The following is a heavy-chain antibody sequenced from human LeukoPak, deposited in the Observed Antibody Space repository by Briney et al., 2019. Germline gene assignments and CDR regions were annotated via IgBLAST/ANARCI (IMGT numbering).Heavy chain of an antibody. CDR2: IYYSGST. D-gene: IGHD3-22*01. Sequence: SETLSLTCTVSGGSISSYYWSWIRQPPGKGLEWIGYIYYSGSTNYNPSLKSRVTISVDTSKNQFSLKLSSVTAADTAVYYCARAASYYYDSSGYPPSAFDIWGQGTMVTVSS. V-gene: IGHV4-59*01. CDR1: GGSISSYY. J-gene: IGHJ3*02. CDR3: ARAASYYYDSSGYPPSAFDI.